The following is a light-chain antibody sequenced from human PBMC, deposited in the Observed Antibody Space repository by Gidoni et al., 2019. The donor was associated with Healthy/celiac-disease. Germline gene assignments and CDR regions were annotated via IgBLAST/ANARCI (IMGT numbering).Light chain of an antibody. V-gene: IGLV3-1*01. CDR1: KLWDKY. J-gene: IGLJ2*01. Sequence: SYELTQPPSVSVSPGQTASITCSGDKLWDKYACWYQQKPGHSPVLVIYQDSKRPSGIPERFSGSNSGNTATLTISGTQAMDEADYYCQAWDSSVVFGGGTKLTVL. CDR3: QAWDSSVV. CDR2: QDS.